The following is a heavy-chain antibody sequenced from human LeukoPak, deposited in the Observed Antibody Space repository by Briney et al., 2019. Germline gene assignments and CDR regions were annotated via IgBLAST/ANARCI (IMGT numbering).Heavy chain of an antibody. CDR1: AGSLSRGPYS. CDR3: ARGPGGPGMYYFDY. D-gene: IGHD3-10*01. J-gene: IGHJ4*01. V-gene: IGHV4-30-2*01. CDR2: IFQSGNT. Sequence: PSETLSLTCAVSAGSLSRGPYSWGWIRQPPGQGLEWIGYIFQSGNTYYNPALNSRVTMSVDRSKNHFSLTLNSVTAADTAVYYCARGPGGPGMYYFDYWGHGILVTVSS.